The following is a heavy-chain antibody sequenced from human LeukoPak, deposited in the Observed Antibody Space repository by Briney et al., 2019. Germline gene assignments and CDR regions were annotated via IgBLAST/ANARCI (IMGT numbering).Heavy chain of an antibody. CDR1: SGSISSSSYY. CDR2: IYYSGST. V-gene: IGHV4-39*01. D-gene: IGHD3-22*01. J-gene: IGHJ4*02. CDR3: ARYDSGGFYRNFGY. Sequence: SETLSLTCTVSSGSISSSSYYWGWIRQPPGKGLEWIGNIYYSGSTYYNPSLKRRVTISADTSQSQFSLRLSYVTAADTAVYYCARYDSGGFYRNFGYWGQGTLVTVSS.